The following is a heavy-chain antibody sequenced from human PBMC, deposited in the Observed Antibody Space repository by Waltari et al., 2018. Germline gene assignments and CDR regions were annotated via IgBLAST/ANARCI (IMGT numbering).Heavy chain of an antibody. CDR2: IISTGNSI. Sequence: EVQLVESGGGLVKPGGSLRLSCVASGFTFSSYTMHWVRQAPGKVQEWVSSIISTGNSICYADSVKGRFTVSRDNAKNSMYLQMNSLRAEDTAVYFCATDYYDSGAYYLYFDYWGQGIRVTVSS. D-gene: IGHD3-22*01. CDR1: GFTFSSYT. CDR3: ATDYYDSGAYYLYFDY. J-gene: IGHJ4*02. V-gene: IGHV3-21*06.